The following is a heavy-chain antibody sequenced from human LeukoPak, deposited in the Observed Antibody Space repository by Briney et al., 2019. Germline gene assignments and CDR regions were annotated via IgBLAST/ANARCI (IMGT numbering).Heavy chain of an antibody. Sequence: ASGKVSCKASGYTFTSYAMNWVRQAPGQGLEWMGWINTNTGNPTYAQGFTGRFVFSLDTSVSTAYLQISSLKAEDTAVYYCAALAATSPFDIWGQGTMVTVSS. CDR3: AALAATSPFDI. J-gene: IGHJ3*02. CDR2: INTNTGNP. CDR1: GYTFTSYA. V-gene: IGHV7-4-1*02. D-gene: IGHD2-15*01.